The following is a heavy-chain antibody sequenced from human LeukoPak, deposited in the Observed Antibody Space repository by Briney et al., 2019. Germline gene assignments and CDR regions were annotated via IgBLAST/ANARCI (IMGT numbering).Heavy chain of an antibody. J-gene: IGHJ6*04. CDR3: ARQVNDFWSGYYYV. CDR2: INPNSGGT. CDR1: GYTFTGYY. D-gene: IGHD3-3*01. Sequence: ASVKVSCKASGYTFTGYYMHWVRQAPGQGLEWMGWINPNSGGTNYAQKFQGRVTMTRDTSISTAYMELSRLRSDDTAVYYCARQVNDFWSGYYYVWGKGTTVTVSS. V-gene: IGHV1-2*02.